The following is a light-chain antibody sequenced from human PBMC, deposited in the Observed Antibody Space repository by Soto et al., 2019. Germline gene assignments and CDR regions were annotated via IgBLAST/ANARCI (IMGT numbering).Light chain of an antibody. J-gene: IGLJ1*01. Sequence: QSVLSQPASMSASPEQSITIPCTGASSDIGLYNYVSWYQHHPGKAPKLLISEFNVRPSGLSDRFSASKAGNTASLTISGLQPEDEAYYYCSSLSTTSTPIVFGSGTKVTV. CDR3: SSLSTTSTPIV. CDR1: SSDIGLYNY. CDR2: EFN. V-gene: IGLV2-14*01.